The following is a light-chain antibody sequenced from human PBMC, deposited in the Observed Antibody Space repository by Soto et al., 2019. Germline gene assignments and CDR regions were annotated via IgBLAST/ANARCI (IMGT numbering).Light chain of an antibody. CDR2: DAV. V-gene: IGKV3-20*01. CDR1: QRVTGTN. J-gene: IGKJ2*01. CDR3: HQYGSSLGT. Sequence: IVLTQSPVTLSLSPGEGATLSCRASQRVTGTNLAWYQQRAGQAPRLLIYDAVRRATGIPDRFSGSGSGKDFTLTISRLEPEDFAVYYCHQYGSSLGTFGQGTKVEI.